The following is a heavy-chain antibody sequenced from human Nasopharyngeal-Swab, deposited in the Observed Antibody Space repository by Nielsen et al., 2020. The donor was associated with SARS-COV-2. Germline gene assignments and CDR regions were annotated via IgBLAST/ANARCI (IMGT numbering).Heavy chain of an antibody. CDR1: GFTVSSNY. V-gene: IGHV3-53*01. J-gene: IGHJ2*01. D-gene: IGHD6-13*01. Sequence: GESLKISCAASGFTVSSNYMSWVRQAPGKGLEWVSTIHSDGNTYYADSVRGRFTSSRDNFRNTLSLEMSSLRAEDTAVYYCASRGAATDPSTRDLPYSRRTFDLWGRGTLVTVSS. CDR2: IHSDGNT. CDR3: ASRGAATDPSTRDLPYSRRTFDL.